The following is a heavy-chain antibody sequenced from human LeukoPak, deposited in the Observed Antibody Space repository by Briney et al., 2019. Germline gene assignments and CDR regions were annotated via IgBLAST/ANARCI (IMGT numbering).Heavy chain of an antibody. D-gene: IGHD3-10*01. J-gene: IGHJ5*02. CDR3: ARGIIDYYGSGSKPNWFDP. CDR2: IYHSGST. V-gene: IGHV4-30-2*01. CDR1: GGSISSGGYS. Sequence: SQTLSLTCAVSGGSISSGGYSWSWIRQPPGKGLEWIGYIYHSGSTYYSPSLKSRVTTSVDRSKNQFSLKLSSVTAADTAVYYCARGIIDYYGSGSKPNWFDPWGQGTLVTVSS.